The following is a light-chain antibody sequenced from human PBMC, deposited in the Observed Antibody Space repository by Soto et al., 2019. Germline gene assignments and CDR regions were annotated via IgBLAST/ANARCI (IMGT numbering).Light chain of an antibody. CDR3: CSDAGSYV. CDR2: AVS. Sequence: QSALTQPRSVSGSPGQSVTISCTGTSSDVGGYNYVSWYQQHPGKAPKLMIYAVSKRPSGVPDRFSGSKSGNTASLTISGLQAEDEADYYCCSDAGSYVFGTGTKVTVL. J-gene: IGLJ1*01. V-gene: IGLV2-11*01. CDR1: SSDVGGYNY.